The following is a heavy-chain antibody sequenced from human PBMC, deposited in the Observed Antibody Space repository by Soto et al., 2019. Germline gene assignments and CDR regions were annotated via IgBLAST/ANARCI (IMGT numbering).Heavy chain of an antibody. CDR3: ARERRYCSGGSCYWRDAFDI. J-gene: IGHJ3*02. D-gene: IGHD2-15*01. Sequence: QVQLVQSGAEVKKPGASVKVSCKASGYTFTGYYMHWVRQAPGQGLEWKGWINPNSGGTNYAQKFQGWVTMTRDTSISTAYMELSRLRSDDTAVYYCARERRYCSGGSCYWRDAFDIWGQGTMVTVSS. V-gene: IGHV1-2*04. CDR1: GYTFTGYY. CDR2: INPNSGGT.